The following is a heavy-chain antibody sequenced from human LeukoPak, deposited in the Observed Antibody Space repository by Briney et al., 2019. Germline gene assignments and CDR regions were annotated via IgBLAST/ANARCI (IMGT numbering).Heavy chain of an antibody. Sequence: GGSLRLSCAASGFTFSSCAMSWVRQAPGKGLVWVSRISGDGSTTTYADSVKGRFTISRDNTNNILYLQMNSLRAEDTAIYYCARSQFDYWGQGILVTVTS. V-gene: IGHV3-74*01. CDR2: ISGDGSTT. J-gene: IGHJ4*02. CDR1: GFTFSSCA. CDR3: ARSQFDY.